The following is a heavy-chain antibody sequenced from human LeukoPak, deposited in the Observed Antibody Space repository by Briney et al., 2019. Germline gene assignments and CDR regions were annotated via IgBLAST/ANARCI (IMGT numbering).Heavy chain of an antibody. CDR1: GGSISSYY. J-gene: IGHJ4*02. CDR2: IYYSGST. V-gene: IGHV4-59*01. CDR3: ARSYCGGDCYSFDY. Sequence: SETLSLTCTVSGGSISSYYWSWIRQPPGKGLEWIGYIYYSGSTNHNPSLKSRVTISVDTSKNQFSLKLSSVTAADTAVYYCARSYCGGDCYSFDYWGQGTLVTVSS. D-gene: IGHD2-21*02.